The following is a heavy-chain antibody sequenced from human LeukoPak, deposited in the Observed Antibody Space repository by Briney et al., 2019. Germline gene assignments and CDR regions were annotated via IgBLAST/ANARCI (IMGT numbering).Heavy chain of an antibody. CDR2: ICPGDSDT. CDR3: ASGSSYFGD. J-gene: IGHJ4*02. CDR1: GYSFTSYW. Sequence: GESLQISCKASGYSFTSYWIGWVRQLPGKGLEWMGIICPGDSDTRYSPSFQGQVTISADKSINTAYLQWSSLKASDTAIYYRASGSSYFGDWGQGTLVTVSS. V-gene: IGHV5-51*01. D-gene: IGHD3-10*01.